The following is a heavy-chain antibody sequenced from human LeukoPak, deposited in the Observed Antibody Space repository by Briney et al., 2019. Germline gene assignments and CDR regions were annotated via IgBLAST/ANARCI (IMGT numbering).Heavy chain of an antibody. Sequence: NASETLSLTCAVYGGSFSGYYWSWIRQPPGKGLEWIGEINHSGSTNYNPSLKSRVTISVDTSKNQFSLKLSSVTAADAAVYYCARRQSGSTFDIWGQGTMVTVSS. CDR2: INHSGST. J-gene: IGHJ3*02. CDR1: GGSFSGYY. D-gene: IGHD3-10*01. CDR3: ARRQSGSTFDI. V-gene: IGHV4-34*01.